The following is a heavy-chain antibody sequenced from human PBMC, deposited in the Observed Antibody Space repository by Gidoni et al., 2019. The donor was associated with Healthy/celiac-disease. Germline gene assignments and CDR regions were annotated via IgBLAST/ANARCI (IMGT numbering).Heavy chain of an antibody. J-gene: IGHJ3*02. CDR2: IIPIFGTA. CDR3: ARNRAEYSSWTDAFDI. V-gene: IGHV1-69*06. Sequence: VKKPGSSLTVSCKASGATFSSSALSWVRQAPGPGLEWMGGIIPIFGTANYAQKFQGRVTITADKSTSTAYMELSRLRSEDTAVYYCARNRAEYSSWTDAFDIWGQGTMVTVSS. CDR1: GATFSSSA. D-gene: IGHD6-6*01.